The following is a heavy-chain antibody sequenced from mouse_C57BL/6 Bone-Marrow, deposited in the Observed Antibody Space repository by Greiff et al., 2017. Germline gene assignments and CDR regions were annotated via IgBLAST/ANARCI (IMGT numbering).Heavy chain of an antibody. CDR1: GYTFTSYW. D-gene: IGHD3-3*01. CDR3: ARGELGLLWYFDV. V-gene: IGHV1-50*01. Sequence: VQLQQPGAELVKPGASVKLSCKASGYTFTSYWMQWVKQRPGQGLEWMGEIDPSDSDTNYNQKFKGKATLTVDTSSSTAYMQLSSLTSEDSAVYYCARGELGLLWYFDVWGRGTAVTVSA. J-gene: IGHJ1*03. CDR2: IDPSDSDT.